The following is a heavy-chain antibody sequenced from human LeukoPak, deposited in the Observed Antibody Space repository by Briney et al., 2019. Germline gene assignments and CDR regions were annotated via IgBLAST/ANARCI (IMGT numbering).Heavy chain of an antibody. CDR3: AKGGGYNYHNTQQTFDY. V-gene: IGHV3-7*03. Sequence: QPGGSLRLSCAASGFTFSSYWMSWVRQAPGKGLEWVANIKQDGSEKYYVDSVKGRFTISIDNAKNSLYLQMNSLRAEDTAVYYCAKGGGYNYHNTQQTFDYWGQGTLVTVSS. J-gene: IGHJ4*02. CDR2: IKQDGSEK. D-gene: IGHD5-24*01. CDR1: GFTFSSYW.